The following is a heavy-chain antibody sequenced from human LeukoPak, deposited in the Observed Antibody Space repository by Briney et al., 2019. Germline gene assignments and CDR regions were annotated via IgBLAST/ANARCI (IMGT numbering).Heavy chain of an antibody. D-gene: IGHD5-12*01. J-gene: IGHJ4*02. Sequence: GGSLRLSCAASGSTFSSYSMNWVRQAPGKGLEWVSSISSSSSYIYYADSVKGRFTISRDNSKNTVYLQLNSLTAEDTAIYYGAKDTDDYLLDWGQGTLVTVSS. V-gene: IGHV3-21*01. CDR3: AKDTDDYLLD. CDR2: ISSSSSYI. CDR1: GSTFSSYS.